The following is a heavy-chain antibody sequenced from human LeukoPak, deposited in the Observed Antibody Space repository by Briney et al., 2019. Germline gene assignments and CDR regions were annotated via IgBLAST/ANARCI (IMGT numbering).Heavy chain of an antibody. D-gene: IGHD5-18*01. CDR1: TFTFTNYA. CDR3: ARDRYSYGGTACDY. V-gene: IGHV3-7*05. CDR2: IKQDGSEK. J-gene: IGHJ4*02. Sequence: RPGGPLRLSCAASTFTFTNYAMTWVRQAPGKGLEWVANIKQDGSEKYYVDSVKGRFTISRDNAKNSLYLQMNSLRAEDTAVYYCARDRYSYGGTACDYWGQGTLVTVSS.